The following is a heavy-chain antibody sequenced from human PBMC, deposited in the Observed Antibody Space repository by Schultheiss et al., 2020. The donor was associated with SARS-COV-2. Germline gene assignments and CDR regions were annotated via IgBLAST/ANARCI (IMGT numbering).Heavy chain of an antibody. V-gene: IGHV3-23*01. D-gene: IGHD6-13*01. J-gene: IGHJ6*02. CDR2: ISGSGGST. CDR1: GFTFSSYS. CDR3: ARDPGHSSSWYNHLGEYYYYGMDV. Sequence: GGSLRLSCAASGFTFSSYSMNWVRQAPGKGLEWVSAISGSGGSTYYADSVKGRFTISRDNSKNTLYLQMNSLRAEDTAVYYCARDPGHSSSWYNHLGEYYYYGMDVWGQGTTVTVSS.